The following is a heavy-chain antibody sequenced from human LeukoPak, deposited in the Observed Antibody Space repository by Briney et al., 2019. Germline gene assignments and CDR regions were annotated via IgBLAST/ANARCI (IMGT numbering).Heavy chain of an antibody. CDR3: TTAGYSSSCFPY. CDR1: GFTVSSNY. Sequence: GGSLRLSCAASGFTVSSNYMNWVRQAPGKGLEWVGRIKSKTDGGTTDYAAPVKGRFTISRDDSKNTLYLQMNSLKTEDTAVYYCTTAGYSSSCFPYWGQGTLVTVSS. V-gene: IGHV3-15*01. D-gene: IGHD6-13*01. J-gene: IGHJ4*02. CDR2: IKSKTDGGTT.